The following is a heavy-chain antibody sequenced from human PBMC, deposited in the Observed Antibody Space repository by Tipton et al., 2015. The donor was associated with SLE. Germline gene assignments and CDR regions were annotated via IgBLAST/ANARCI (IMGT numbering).Heavy chain of an antibody. CDR2: ISSSSSTI. V-gene: IGHV3-48*01. CDR1: GFTFSSYS. CDR3: VRIEEGIAVAGVDAFDI. Sequence: GSLRLSCAASGFTFSSYSMNWVRQAPGKGLEWVSYISSSSSTIYYADSVKGRFTISRDNAKNSLYLQMNSLRAEDTAVYYCVRIEEGIAVAGVDAFDIWGQETMVTVSS. J-gene: IGHJ3*02. D-gene: IGHD6-19*01.